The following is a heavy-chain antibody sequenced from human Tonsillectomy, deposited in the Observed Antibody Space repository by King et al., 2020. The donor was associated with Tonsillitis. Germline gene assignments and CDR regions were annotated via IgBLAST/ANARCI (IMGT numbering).Heavy chain of an antibody. CDR2: IYYSGSS. D-gene: IGHD1-1*01. CDR1: GGSISSGDYY. V-gene: IGHV4-31*03. CDR3: AGPGPTFDD. J-gene: IGHJ4*02. Sequence: VQLQESGPGLVKPSQTLSLTCTVSGGSISSGDYYWNWIRQHPGKGLEWIGSIYYSGSSNYSPSLKGRLTISVDTSKNQFSLKLKSVPAADTAVYYCAGPGPTFDDWGQGTLVTVSS.